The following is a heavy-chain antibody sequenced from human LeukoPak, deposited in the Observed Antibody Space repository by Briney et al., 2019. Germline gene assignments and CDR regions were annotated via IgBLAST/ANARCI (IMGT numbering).Heavy chain of an antibody. CDR2: IYYSGST. CDR1: GGSISSSSYY. CDR3: ARCASGYDYHYYYYMDV. Sequence: SETLSLTCTVSGGSISSSSYYWGWIRQPPGKGLEWIGSIYYSGSTYYNPSLKSRVTISVDTSKNQFSLKLSSVTAADTAVYYCARCASGYDYHYYYYMDVWGKGTTVTVSS. V-gene: IGHV4-39*01. D-gene: IGHD5-12*01. J-gene: IGHJ6*03.